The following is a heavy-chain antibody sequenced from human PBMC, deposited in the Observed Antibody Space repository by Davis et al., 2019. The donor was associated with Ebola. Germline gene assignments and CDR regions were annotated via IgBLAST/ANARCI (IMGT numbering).Heavy chain of an antibody. D-gene: IGHD6-19*01. Sequence: SETLSLTCTVSGGSFSSSTYYWGWIRQPPGRGLEWIGSISYSGTTHYNPSLKSRVTISVDTSKNQFSLKLSSVTAADTAVYYCARLEQWLVPWYFDLWGRGTLVTVSS. J-gene: IGHJ2*01. V-gene: IGHV4-39*01. CDR1: GGSFSSSTYY. CDR2: ISYSGTT. CDR3: ARLEQWLVPWYFDL.